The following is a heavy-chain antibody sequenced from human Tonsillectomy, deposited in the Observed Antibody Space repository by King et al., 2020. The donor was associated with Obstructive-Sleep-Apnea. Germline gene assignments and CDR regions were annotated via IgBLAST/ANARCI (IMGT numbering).Heavy chain of an antibody. CDR1: GGSISGAAYY. J-gene: IGHJ4*02. Sequence: LQLQESGPGLVKPSQTLSLTCTVSGGSISGAAYYWRWIRQHPGKGLEWIGYIFYSGNTYYSPSLRSRVTISVDTSKNQFSLMLNSMTAADTSVYYCARVFRGGGDLRNFDYWGQGTLVTVSS. CDR2: IFYSGNT. CDR3: ARVFRGGGDLRNFDY. V-gene: IGHV4-31*03. D-gene: IGHD2-21*02.